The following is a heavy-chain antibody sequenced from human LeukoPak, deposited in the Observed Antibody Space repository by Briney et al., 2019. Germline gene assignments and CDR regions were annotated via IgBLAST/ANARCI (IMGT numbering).Heavy chain of an antibody. CDR3: VRGIGNYYDSGASDC. V-gene: IGHV3-13*04. J-gene: IGHJ4*02. Sequence: PGGSLRLSCAASGIXLSGYDMHWVRQSTGKGLEWVSGIGTAGDTYYAGSVKGRFTISREDAKKYLYLQMNSLRAGDTAVYYCVRGIGNYYDSGASDCWGQGTRVTVAP. D-gene: IGHD3-10*01. CDR2: IGTAGDT. CDR1: GIXLSGYD.